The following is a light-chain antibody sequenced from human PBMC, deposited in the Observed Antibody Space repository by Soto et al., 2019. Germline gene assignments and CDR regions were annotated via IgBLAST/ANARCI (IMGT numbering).Light chain of an antibody. CDR2: DVS. CDR3: SSYTSSSIRYV. J-gene: IGLJ1*01. Sequence: QSVLTQPASVSGSPGQSITISCTGTSSDVGGYNYVSWYQQHPGKAPTLMIYDVSNRPSGVSNRFSGSKSGNTASLTISGLQAEDEADYYCSSYTSSSIRYVFGTGSKVTDL. CDR1: SSDVGGYNY. V-gene: IGLV2-14*01.